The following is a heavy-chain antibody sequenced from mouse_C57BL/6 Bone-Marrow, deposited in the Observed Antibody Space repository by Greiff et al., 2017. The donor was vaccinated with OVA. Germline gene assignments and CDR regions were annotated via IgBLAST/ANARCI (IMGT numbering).Heavy chain of an antibody. CDR2: IYPGTSDT. V-gene: IGHV1-5*01. CDR3: TCDYYALDY. J-gene: IGHJ4*01. Sequence: VQLQQSGTVLARPGASVKMSCKTSGYTFPSYWMHWVKQRPGQGLEWIGAIYPGTSDTSYNQKFKGKAKLTAVTSASTASLELSSLTNEDSAVYYCTCDYYALDYWGQGTSVTVSS. CDR1: GYTFPSYW.